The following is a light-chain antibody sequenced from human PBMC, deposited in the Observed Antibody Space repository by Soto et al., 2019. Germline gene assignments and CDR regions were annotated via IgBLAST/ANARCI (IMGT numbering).Light chain of an antibody. Sequence: QSVXTQPPSGSGAPGQRVTISCTGSSSNIGAGYDVHWYQQLPGTAPKLLIYGNSNRPSGVPDRFSGSKSGTSAFLAITGLQAEDEADYYCQSYDSSLSGYVFGTGTKVTVL. V-gene: IGLV1-40*01. CDR2: GNS. CDR1: SSNIGAGYD. J-gene: IGLJ1*01. CDR3: QSYDSSLSGYV.